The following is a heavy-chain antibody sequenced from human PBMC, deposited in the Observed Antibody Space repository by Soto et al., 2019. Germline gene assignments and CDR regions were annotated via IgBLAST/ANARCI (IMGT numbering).Heavy chain of an antibody. Sequence: ASVKVSCKASGYTFTSYGISWVRQAPGQGLEWMGWISAYNGNTNYAQKLQGRVTISVDTSKNQFSLKLSSVTAADTAVYYCARGKVIMWYGMDVWGQGTTVTVSS. D-gene: IGHD3-3*01. CDR3: ARGKVIMWYGMDV. V-gene: IGHV1-18*01. CDR2: ISAYNGNT. J-gene: IGHJ6*02. CDR1: GYTFTSYG.